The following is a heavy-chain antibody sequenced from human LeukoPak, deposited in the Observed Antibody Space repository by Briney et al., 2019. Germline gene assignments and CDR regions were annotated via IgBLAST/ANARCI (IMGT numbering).Heavy chain of an antibody. V-gene: IGHV1-46*01. D-gene: IGHD1-26*01. CDR2: INPSDGST. J-gene: IGHJ4*02. Sequence: ASVKASCEASGYTFTSNYMDWVRQTPGQGLEWMGVINPSDGSTTYAQKFQGRVTLTRDTSTTTVHMELSSLTSEDTAVYYCAKDTGGFDYWGQGTLVTVSS. CDR3: AKDTGGFDY. CDR1: GYTFTSNY.